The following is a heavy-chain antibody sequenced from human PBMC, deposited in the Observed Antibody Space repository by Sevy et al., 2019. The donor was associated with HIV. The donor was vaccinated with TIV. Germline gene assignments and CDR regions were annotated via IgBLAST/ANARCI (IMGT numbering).Heavy chain of an antibody. J-gene: IGHJ6*03. CDR3: AKGGGGHYDPDEIGYYFYYYNMDV. Sequence: GGSLRLSCAVSGFSFDSYGMTWVRQAPGKGLEWVSGISGSGTRTYYADSVKGRFIISRDNSKNTLYLQMNSLRSEDKDIYCWAKGGGGHYDPDEIGYYFYYYNMDVWGKGTTVTVSS. CDR2: ISGSGTRT. D-gene: IGHD3-22*01. CDR1: GFSFDSYG. V-gene: IGHV3-23*01.